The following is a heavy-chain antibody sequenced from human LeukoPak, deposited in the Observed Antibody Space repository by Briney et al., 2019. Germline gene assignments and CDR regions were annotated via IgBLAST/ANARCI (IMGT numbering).Heavy chain of an antibody. CDR1: GGSFSGYY. D-gene: IGHD6-6*01. V-gene: IGHV4-34*01. J-gene: IGHJ4*02. Sequence: SETLSLTCAVYGGSFSGYYWSWIRQPPGKGLEWIGEINHSGSTNYNPSLKSRVTISVDTSKNQFSLKLSSVTAADTAVYYCARVSSAYYFDYWGQGALVTVSP. CDR2: INHSGST. CDR3: ARVSSAYYFDY.